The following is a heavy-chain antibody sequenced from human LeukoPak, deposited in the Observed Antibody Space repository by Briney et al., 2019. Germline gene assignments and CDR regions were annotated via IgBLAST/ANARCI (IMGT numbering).Heavy chain of an antibody. Sequence: SGTLSLTRSVSGVSISRSYWIWIRQTPGKGLEWIGYISYTGVSSYNPSLKSRVTISVDTSKNQFSLNVSSVTAADTAVYYCARLPEGGYATSLGWIGPWGQGTRVTVPS. CDR2: ISYTGVS. D-gene: IGHD5-24*01. CDR1: GVSISRSY. J-gene: IGHJ5*02. CDR3: ARLPEGGYATSLGWIGP. V-gene: IGHV4-59*08.